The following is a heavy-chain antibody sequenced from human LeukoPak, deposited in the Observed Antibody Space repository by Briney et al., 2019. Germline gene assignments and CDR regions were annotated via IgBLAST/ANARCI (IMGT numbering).Heavy chain of an antibody. V-gene: IGHV4-39*01. J-gene: IGHJ6*03. Sequence: SETLSLTCTVSGGSISSSSYYWGWIRQPPGKGLEGIGSIYYSGDTYYNPSLKSSRLTISVDTYKNHFYLRLSYVTAADTAVYYCARHQWHYYYYMGVWGKGSTVTVSS. D-gene: IGHD6-19*01. CDR2: IYYSGDT. CDR3: ARHQWHYYYYMGV. CDR1: GGSISSSSYY.